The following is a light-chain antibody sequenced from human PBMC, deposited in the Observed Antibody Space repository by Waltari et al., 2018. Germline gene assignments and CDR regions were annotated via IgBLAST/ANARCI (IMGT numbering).Light chain of an antibody. CDR3: YSTDSSDTHRV. V-gene: IGLV3-10*01. CDR2: EDS. CDR1: ALPKKY. J-gene: IGLJ3*02. Sequence: SYELTQPPSVSVSPGQAARITCSGDALPKKYAYWYQQKSGQAPVLVIYEDSKRPSGSPERFSGSSSGTTATVTLSGAQVDDEGDYYCYSTDSSDTHRVFGGGTKLTVL.